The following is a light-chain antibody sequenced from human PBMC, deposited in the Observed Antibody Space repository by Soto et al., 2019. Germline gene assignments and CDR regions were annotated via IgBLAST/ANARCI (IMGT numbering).Light chain of an antibody. CDR3: LEYYNYPWT. CDR2: AAS. Sequence: AIQMTQSPSSLSASVGDRVTITCRASQGIRNDLGWYQQEPGKAPKLLIYAASSLQSGVPSRFSGSGSGTDFTLTSSSLQPEDFETYYCLEYYNYPWTFGQGTKVDIK. CDR1: QGIRND. V-gene: IGKV1-6*01. J-gene: IGKJ1*01.